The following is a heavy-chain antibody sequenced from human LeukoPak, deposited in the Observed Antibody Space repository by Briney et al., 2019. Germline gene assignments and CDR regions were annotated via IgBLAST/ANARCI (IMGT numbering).Heavy chain of an antibody. J-gene: IGHJ4*02. CDR1: GFTVSSNY. CDR2: INHSGST. Sequence: PGGSLRLSCAASGFTVSSNYMSWIRQPPGKGLEWIGEINHSGSTNYNPSLKSRVTISVDTSKNQFSLKLSSVTAADTAVYYCARRPGDYGEDYWGQGTLVTVSS. V-gene: IGHV4-34*01. D-gene: IGHD4-17*01. CDR3: ARRPGDYGEDY.